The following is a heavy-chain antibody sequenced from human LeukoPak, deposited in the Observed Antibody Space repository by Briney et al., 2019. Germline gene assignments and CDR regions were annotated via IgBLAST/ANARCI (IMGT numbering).Heavy chain of an antibody. V-gene: IGHV2-5*01. J-gene: IGHJ5*02. Sequence: SGPTLVNPTQTLTLTCTFSGFSLSTSGVGVGWIRQPPGKALEWLALIYWNDDKRYSPSLKSRLTITKDTSKNQVVLTMTNMDPVDTATYYCARSYYDFWRSWFDPWGQGTLVTVSS. CDR3: ARSYYDFWRSWFDP. CDR1: GFSLSTSGVG. CDR2: IYWNDDK. D-gene: IGHD3-3*01.